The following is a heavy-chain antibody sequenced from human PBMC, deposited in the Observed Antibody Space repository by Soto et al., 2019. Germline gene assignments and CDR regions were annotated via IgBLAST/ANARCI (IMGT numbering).Heavy chain of an antibody. D-gene: IGHD3-3*01. Sequence: QITLKESGPTLVKPTQTLTLTCTFSGFSLSTSGVGVGWIRQPPGKALEWLALIYWNDDKRYSPSLKSRLTITKETSKNPVVLTMTHMDPVDTATYYCAHGNYDFWSGASQPLTHWGQGTLVTVSS. CDR2: IYWNDDK. V-gene: IGHV2-5*01. J-gene: IGHJ4*02. CDR1: GFSLSTSGVG. CDR3: AHGNYDFWSGASQPLTH.